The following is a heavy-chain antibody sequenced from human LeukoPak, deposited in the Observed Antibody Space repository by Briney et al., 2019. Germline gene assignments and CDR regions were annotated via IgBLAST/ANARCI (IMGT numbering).Heavy chain of an antibody. D-gene: IGHD6-19*01. V-gene: IGHV4-61*05. Sequence: SETLSLTCTVSGGSISSSSYYWGWIRQPPGKGLEWVGYISYSGSTNYNPSLKSRVTISVDTSKNQFSLKLSSVTAADTAIYYCARGGRAGSLFAYWGQGTLVTVSS. CDR2: ISYSGST. CDR3: ARGGRAGSLFAY. CDR1: GGSISSSSYY. J-gene: IGHJ4*02.